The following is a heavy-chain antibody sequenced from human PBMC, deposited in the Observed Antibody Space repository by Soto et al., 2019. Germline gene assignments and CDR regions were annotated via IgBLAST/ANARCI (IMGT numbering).Heavy chain of an antibody. CDR1: GFTFSDAW. J-gene: IGHJ1*01. CDR2: LKRKADGGAT. Sequence: EVRLVESGGGLAQPGGSLRLSCAASGFTFSDAWMSWVRQAPGKRLEWVGRLKRKADGGATDFAAPVKGRFSISGDHSKNTLYLQMNNLKTDDTAVYFCTADNMFGATSPQCHHWGHGTQITVSS. CDR3: TADNMFGATSPQCHH. V-gene: IGHV3-15*01. D-gene: IGHD3-3*01.